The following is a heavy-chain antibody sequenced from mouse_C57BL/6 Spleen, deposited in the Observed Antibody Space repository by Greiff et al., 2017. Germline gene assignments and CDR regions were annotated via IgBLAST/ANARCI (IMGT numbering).Heavy chain of an antibody. Sequence: EVQRVESGGGLVKPGGSLKLSCAASGFTFSSYTMSWVRQTPEKRLEWVATISGGGGNTYYPDSVKGRFTISRDNAKNTLYLQMSSLRSEDTALYYCARKEGTGAWVWGTGTTVTVSS. CDR3: ARKEGTGAWV. CDR2: ISGGGGNT. V-gene: IGHV5-9*01. CDR1: GFTFSSYT. J-gene: IGHJ1*03. D-gene: IGHD4-1*01.